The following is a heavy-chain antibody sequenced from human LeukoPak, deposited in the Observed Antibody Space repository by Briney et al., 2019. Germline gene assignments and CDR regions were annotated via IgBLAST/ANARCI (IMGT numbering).Heavy chain of an antibody. D-gene: IGHD2-8*01. J-gene: IGHJ4*02. Sequence: GGSLRLSCAASGFTFSSYGMHWVRQAPGKGLEWVAVISYDGSNKYYADSVKGRFTISRGNSKNTLYLQMNSLRAEDTAVYYCAKDEGIVLMVYAMPDYWGQGTLVTVSS. CDR1: GFTFSSYG. V-gene: IGHV3-30*18. CDR2: ISYDGSNK. CDR3: AKDEGIVLMVYAMPDY.